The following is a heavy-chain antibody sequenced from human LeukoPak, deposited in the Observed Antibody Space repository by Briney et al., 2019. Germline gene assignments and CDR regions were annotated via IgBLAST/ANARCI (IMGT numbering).Heavy chain of an antibody. D-gene: IGHD3-10*01. CDR2: IRKKADKYAT. V-gene: IGHV3-73*01. J-gene: IGHJ4*02. Sequence: GGSLKLSCAASGFTFSDAIMHWLRQASGKGLEWVGRIRKKADKYATEYAASVKGRFTISRDDSKSAAYLQMNSLKTEDTAVYYCIHYGSGSYSTDYWGQGTMVTVSS. CDR1: GFTFSDAI. CDR3: IHYGSGSYSTDY.